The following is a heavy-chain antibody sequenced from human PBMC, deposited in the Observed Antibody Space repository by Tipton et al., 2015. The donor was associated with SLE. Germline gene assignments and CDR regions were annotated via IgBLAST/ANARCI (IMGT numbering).Heavy chain of an antibody. CDR1: GGSFSGYY. D-gene: IGHD6-19*01. CDR3: ASGRGIAVAGTDAFDI. V-gene: IGHV4-34*01. Sequence: GLVKPSETLSLTCAVYGGSFSGYYWSWIRQPPGKGLEWIGEINHSGSTNYNPSLKSRVTISVDTSKNQFSLKVNSVTAADTAVYFCASGRGIAVAGTDAFDIWGPGTLVIVSS. CDR2: INHSGST. J-gene: IGHJ4*02.